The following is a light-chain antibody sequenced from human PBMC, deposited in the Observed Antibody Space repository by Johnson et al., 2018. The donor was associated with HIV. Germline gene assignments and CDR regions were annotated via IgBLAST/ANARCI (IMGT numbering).Light chain of an antibody. V-gene: IGLV1-51*02. CDR1: SSNIGNNY. CDR2: ENN. CDR3: GTWDSILNAYV. J-gene: IGLJ1*01. Sequence: QSVLTQPPSVSAAPGQKVTISCSGSSSNIGNNYVSWYQQLPGTAPKLLIYENNKRPSGIPDRFSGSKSGTSATLGITGLQTGDEADYYCGTWDSILNAYVFGAATKVAVL.